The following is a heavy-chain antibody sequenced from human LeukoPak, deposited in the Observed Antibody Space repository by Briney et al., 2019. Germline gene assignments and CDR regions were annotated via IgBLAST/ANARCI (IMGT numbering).Heavy chain of an antibody. Sequence: PGRSLRLSCAASGFTFDDYAMHWVRQAPGKGLEWVSGISWNSGNTGYADSVKGRFTISRDNAKNSLYLQMNSLRGEDTALYYCAKETRARSGSWLELFDYWGQGTLVTVSS. CDR2: ISWNSGNT. CDR1: GFTFDDYA. J-gene: IGHJ4*02. V-gene: IGHV3-9*01. D-gene: IGHD6-13*01. CDR3: AKETRARSGSWLELFDY.